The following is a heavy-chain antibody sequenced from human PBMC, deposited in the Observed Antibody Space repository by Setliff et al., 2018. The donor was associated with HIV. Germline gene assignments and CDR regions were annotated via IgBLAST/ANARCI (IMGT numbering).Heavy chain of an antibody. V-gene: IGHV4-59*11. D-gene: IGHD6-19*01. CDR3: ARHTIGVATWGDGFDF. Sequence: SETLSLTCSVSGGSISSHYWTWIRQSPGKGLEWIGSVYYSGDTDYNPSLKSRVSTSVDTSKNQFSLKLSSVTAADTAVYYCARHTIGVATWGDGFDFWGQGRLVTSPQ. CDR2: VYYSGDT. CDR1: GGSISSHY. J-gene: IGHJ4*02.